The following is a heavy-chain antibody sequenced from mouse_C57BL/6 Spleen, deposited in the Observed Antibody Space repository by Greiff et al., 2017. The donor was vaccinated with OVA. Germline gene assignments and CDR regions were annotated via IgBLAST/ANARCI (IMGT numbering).Heavy chain of an antibody. CDR1: GYTFTDYY. V-gene: IGHV1-76*01. CDR2: IYPGSGNT. CDR3: ASYYGSSYDYAMDY. Sequence: VKLQESGAELVRPGASVKLSCKASGYTFTDYYINWVKQRPGQGLEWIARIYPGSGNTYYNEKFKGKATLTAEKSSSTAYMQLSSLTSEDSAVYFCASYYGSSYDYAMDYWGQGTSVTVSS. J-gene: IGHJ4*01. D-gene: IGHD1-1*01.